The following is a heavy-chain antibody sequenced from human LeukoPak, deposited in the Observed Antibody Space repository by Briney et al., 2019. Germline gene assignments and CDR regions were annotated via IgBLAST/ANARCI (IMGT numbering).Heavy chain of an antibody. V-gene: IGHV3-48*02. CDR3: ARSGSWYQFGY. J-gene: IGHJ4*02. CDR2: ISSSSSTI. Sequence: GGSLRLSCAASGFTFSSYSMNWVRQAPGKGLEWVSYISSSSSTIYYADSVKGRFTISRDNAKNSLYLQMNSQRDEDTAVYYCARSGSWYQFGYWGQGTLVTVSS. D-gene: IGHD6-13*01. CDR1: GFTFSSYS.